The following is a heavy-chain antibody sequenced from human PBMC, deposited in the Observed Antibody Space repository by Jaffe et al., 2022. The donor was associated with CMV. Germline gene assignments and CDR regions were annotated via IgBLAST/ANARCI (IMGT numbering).Heavy chain of an antibody. D-gene: IGHD6-13*01. CDR3: ARVDQQLVLDY. Sequence: QVQLVESGGGVVQPGRSLRLSCAASGFTFSSYGMHWVRQAPGKGLEWVAVIWYDGSNKYYADSVKGRFTISRDNSKNTLYLQMNSLRAEDTAVYYCARVDQQLVLDYWGQGTLVTVSS. CDR2: IWYDGSNK. V-gene: IGHV3-33*08. CDR1: GFTFSSYG. J-gene: IGHJ4*02.